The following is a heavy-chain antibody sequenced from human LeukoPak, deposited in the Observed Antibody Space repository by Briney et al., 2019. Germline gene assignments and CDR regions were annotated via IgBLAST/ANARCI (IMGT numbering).Heavy chain of an antibody. Sequence: GGSLRLSCAASGFTFSSYSMNWVRQAPGKGLEWVSSISSSSSYIYYADSVKGRFTISGDNAKNSLYLQMNSLRAEDTAVYYCASAYYDILTGYYDAFDIWGQGTMVTVSS. CDR3: ASAYYDILTGYYDAFDI. CDR1: GFTFSSYS. J-gene: IGHJ3*02. V-gene: IGHV3-21*01. CDR2: ISSSSSYI. D-gene: IGHD3-9*01.